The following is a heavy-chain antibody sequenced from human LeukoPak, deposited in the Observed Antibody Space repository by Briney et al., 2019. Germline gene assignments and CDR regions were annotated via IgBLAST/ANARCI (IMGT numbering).Heavy chain of an antibody. J-gene: IGHJ4*02. CDR1: GYSFNNYW. V-gene: IGHV5-51*01. CDR3: ARQYSRSSPFDY. CDR2: IYPGDSDT. D-gene: IGHD6-6*01. Sequence: GESLKISCKGSGYSFNNYWIGWVRQMPGNGLEWMGIIYPGDSDTRYSPSFQGQVTISADKSINTAYLQWSSLKASDTAMYYCARQYSRSSPFDYWGQGTLVAVSS.